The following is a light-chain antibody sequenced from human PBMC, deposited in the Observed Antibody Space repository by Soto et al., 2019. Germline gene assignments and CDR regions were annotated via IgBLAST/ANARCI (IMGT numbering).Light chain of an antibody. CDR3: QQSNNWPYT. J-gene: IGKJ2*01. CDR2: GAS. V-gene: IGKV3-15*01. CDR1: QTVSDN. Sequence: EIVMTQSPATLSVSPGERVTLSCRASQTVSDNLARYQQKPGQAPRLLIYGASTRATTTPARFSGSGSGTEFTLTISSLQSEDFAVYFCQQSNNWPYTFGQGTKLDIK.